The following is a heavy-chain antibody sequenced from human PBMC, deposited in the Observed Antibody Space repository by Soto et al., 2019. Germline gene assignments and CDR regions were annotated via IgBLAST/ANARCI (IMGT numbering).Heavy chain of an antibody. CDR3: ARDKGNYDSSGYYYGYYYYGMDV. CDR1: GGTFSSYA. Sequence: QVQLVQSGAEGKKPGSSVKVSCKASGGTFSSYAISWVRQAPGQGLEWMGGIIPIFGTANYAQKFQGRVTITADESTSTAYMELSSLRSEDTAVYYCARDKGNYDSSGYYYGYYYYGMDVWGQGTTVTVSS. J-gene: IGHJ6*02. D-gene: IGHD3-22*01. CDR2: IIPIFGTA. V-gene: IGHV1-69*01.